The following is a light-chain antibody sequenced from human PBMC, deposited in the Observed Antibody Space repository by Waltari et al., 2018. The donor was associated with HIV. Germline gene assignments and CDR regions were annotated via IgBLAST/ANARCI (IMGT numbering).Light chain of an antibody. CDR2: STN. CDR1: SGSVSANYY. Sequence: QTVVTQEPSFSVSPGGTATLTCGLSSGSVSANYYPSWYQQTPGQAPRTLIYSTNTRSSGVPDRFSGSILGNKAALTITGAQTDDESDYYCVLYMGRGIWVFGGGTKLSVL. J-gene: IGLJ3*02. V-gene: IGLV8-61*01. CDR3: VLYMGRGIWV.